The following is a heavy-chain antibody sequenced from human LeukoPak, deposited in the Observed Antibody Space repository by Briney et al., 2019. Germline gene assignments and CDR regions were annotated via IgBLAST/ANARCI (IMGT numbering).Heavy chain of an antibody. J-gene: IGHJ4*02. Sequence: ASVKVSCKASGYTFTGYYMHWVRQAPGQGLEWMGWINPNSGGTNYAQKFQGRVTMTRDTSISTAYMELSRLRSDDTAVYYCARGYPAYYYDSSGYLDYFDYWGQGTLVTVSS. V-gene: IGHV1-2*02. D-gene: IGHD3-22*01. CDR1: GYTFTGYY. CDR2: INPNSGGT. CDR3: ARGYPAYYYDSSGYLDYFDY.